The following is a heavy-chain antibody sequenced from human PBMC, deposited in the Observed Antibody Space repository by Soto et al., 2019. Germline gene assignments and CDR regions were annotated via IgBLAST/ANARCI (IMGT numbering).Heavy chain of an antibody. J-gene: IGHJ6*02. CDR3: ARRKYYYGSGSYRYYYYYGMDV. CDR1: GGSFNGYY. CDR2: INHSGST. D-gene: IGHD3-10*01. Sequence: SETLSLTCAVYGGSFNGYYWSWIRQPPGKGLEWIGEINHSGSTNYNPSLKSRVTISVDTSKNQFSLKLSSVTAADTAVYYCARRKYYYGSGSYRYYYYYGMDVWGQGTTVTVS. V-gene: IGHV4-34*01.